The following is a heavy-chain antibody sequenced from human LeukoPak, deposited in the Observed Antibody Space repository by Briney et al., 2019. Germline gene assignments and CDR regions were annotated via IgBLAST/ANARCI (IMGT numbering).Heavy chain of an antibody. CDR2: IKQDGSEK. D-gene: IGHD6-13*01. CDR3: ARPRDSGWSKTWDY. Sequence: GGSLRLSCEGSGFTFRTYWMTWVRQAPGKGLEWVANIKQDGSEKYYVDSVKGRFTISRNNAQNSLYLQMNSLRAEDTAVYYCARPRDSGWSKTWDYWGQGTLVTISS. J-gene: IGHJ4*02. CDR1: GFTFRTYW. V-gene: IGHV3-7*03.